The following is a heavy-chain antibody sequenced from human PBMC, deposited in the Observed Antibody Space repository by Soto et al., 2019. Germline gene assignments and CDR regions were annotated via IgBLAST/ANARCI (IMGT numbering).Heavy chain of an antibody. J-gene: IGHJ5*02. V-gene: IGHV4-30-2*01. Sequence: SETLSLTCAVSGGSISSGGYSWSWIRQPPGKGLEWIGYIYHSGSTYYNPSLKSRVTISVGRVTMTSNTSISTAYMELSSLRFEDTAVYYCARGIPGYCGGATCYSGWFDPWGQGTPVTVSS. CDR2: IYHSGST. CDR3: DTAVYYCARGIPGYCGGATCYSGWFDP. CDR1: GGSISSGGYS. D-gene: IGHD2-15*01.